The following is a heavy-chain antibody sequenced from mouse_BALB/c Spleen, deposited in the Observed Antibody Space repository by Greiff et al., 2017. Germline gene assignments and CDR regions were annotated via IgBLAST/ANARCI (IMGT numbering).Heavy chain of an antibody. CDR1: GYTFTSYW. V-gene: IGHV1-7*01. CDR2: INPSTGYT. J-gene: IGHJ4*01. D-gene: IGHD1-2*01. Sequence: QVQLQQSGAELAKPGASVKMSCKASGYTFTSYWMHWVKQRPGQGLEWIGYINPSTGYTEYNQKFKDKATLTADKSSSTAYMQLSSLTSEDSAVYYCARGATATPSYAMDYWGQGTSVTGSS. CDR3: ARGATATPSYAMDY.